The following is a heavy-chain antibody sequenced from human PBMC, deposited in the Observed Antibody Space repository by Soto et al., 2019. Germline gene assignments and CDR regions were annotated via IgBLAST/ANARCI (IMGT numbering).Heavy chain of an antibody. D-gene: IGHD5-12*01. CDR2: IIPIFGTA. CDR1: GGTFSSYA. CDR3: ARPVLGRDGYNPFDY. J-gene: IGHJ4*02. Sequence: QVQLVQSGAEVKKPGSSVKVSCKASGGTFSSYAMSWVRQAPGQGIEWMGGIIPIFGTANYAQKFQGRVTITADESTSTAYMELSSLRSEDTAVYYCARPVLGRDGYNPFDYWGQGTLVTVSS. V-gene: IGHV1-69*12.